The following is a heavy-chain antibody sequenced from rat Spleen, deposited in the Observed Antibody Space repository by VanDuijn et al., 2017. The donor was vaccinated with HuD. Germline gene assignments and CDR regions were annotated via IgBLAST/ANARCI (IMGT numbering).Heavy chain of an antibody. CDR1: GFSLTSNT. CDR2: IWGDGST. D-gene: IGHD1-2*01. V-gene: IGHV2-1*01. CDR3: AVSTIAL. Sequence: QVQLKESGPGLVQPSQTLSLTCTVSGFSLTSNTVQWVRQPPGKGLEWMGGIWGDGSTEYNSALKSRLSISRDTSKSQVFLTMNRRQADDTAVYYCAVSTIALWGQGVMVTVSS. J-gene: IGHJ2*01.